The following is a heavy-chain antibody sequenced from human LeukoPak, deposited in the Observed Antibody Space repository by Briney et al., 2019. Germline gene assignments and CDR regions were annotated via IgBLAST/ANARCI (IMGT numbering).Heavy chain of an antibody. J-gene: IGHJ4*02. Sequence: GGSLRLSCAASGFTFSDYIMNWVRQAPGKGLEWVSFITSSTSYIYYADSVKGRFTISRDNAKNSLYLQMNSLRAEDTAVYYCAREKGVSGYDYWGQGTLVTVSS. V-gene: IGHV3-21*01. CDR3: AREKGVSGYDY. CDR1: GFTFSDYI. D-gene: IGHD5/OR15-5a*01. CDR2: ITSSTSYI.